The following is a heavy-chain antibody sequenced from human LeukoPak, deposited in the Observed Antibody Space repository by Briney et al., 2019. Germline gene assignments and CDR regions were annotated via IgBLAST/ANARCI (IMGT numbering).Heavy chain of an antibody. CDR1: GGTFSSYA. CDR2: IIPIFGTA. J-gene: IGHJ6*04. CDR3: ATLRPKLRYFDWSMGYYGMDV. Sequence: SVKVSCKASGGTFSSYAISWVRQAPGQGLEWMGGIIPIFGTANFAQKFQGRVTITADESTSTAYMELSSLRSEDTAVYYCATLRPKLRYFDWSMGYYGMDVWGKGTTVTVSS. D-gene: IGHD3-9*01. V-gene: IGHV1-69*01.